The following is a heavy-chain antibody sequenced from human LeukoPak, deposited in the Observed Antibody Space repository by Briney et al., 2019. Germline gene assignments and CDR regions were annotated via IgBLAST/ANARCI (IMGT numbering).Heavy chain of an antibody. D-gene: IGHD6-13*01. V-gene: IGHV3-23*01. CDR1: GFTFSSYA. CDR2: ISGSGGNT. Sequence: SGGSLRLSCAASGFTFSSYAMNWVRQAPGKGLEWVSAISGSGGNTYYADSVKGRFTISRDNCNNTLYLQMNSLRAEDTAVYYCAKDSSSWYFDYWGQGTLVTVSS. CDR3: AKDSSSWYFDY. J-gene: IGHJ4*02.